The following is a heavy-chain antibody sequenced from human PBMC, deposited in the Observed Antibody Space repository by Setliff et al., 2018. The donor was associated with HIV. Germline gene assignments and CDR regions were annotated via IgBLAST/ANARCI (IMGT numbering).Heavy chain of an antibody. CDR1: GDSFTDNY. CDR3: ARGDGYRGNDAYYDTGLDV. V-gene: IGHV4-59*01. CDR2: IHYRGST. D-gene: IGHD5-12*01. J-gene: IGHJ6*02. Sequence: SETLSLTCIVSGDSFTDNYWTWIRQPPGKGLEWIGYIHYRGSTNYHPSLRGRVTISVDTSKNHFSLKLSSVTAADTAVYYCARGDGYRGNDAYYDTGLDVWGQGITVTVSS.